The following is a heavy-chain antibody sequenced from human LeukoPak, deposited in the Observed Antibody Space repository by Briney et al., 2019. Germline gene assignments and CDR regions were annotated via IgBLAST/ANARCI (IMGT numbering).Heavy chain of an antibody. J-gene: IGHJ4*02. Sequence: GDPMHFSATASVTCFTCSMNGLVRPMPGKGVEWMGILYPGDSDTRSSPSFQGQVTISADKSISTAYLQWSSLKASDTAMYYWARAEGGSSSWYSSFDYWGQGTLVTVSS. CDR2: LYPGDSDT. V-gene: IGHV5-51*01. D-gene: IGHD6-13*01. CDR3: ARAEGGSSSWYSSFDY. CDR1: VTCFTCSM.